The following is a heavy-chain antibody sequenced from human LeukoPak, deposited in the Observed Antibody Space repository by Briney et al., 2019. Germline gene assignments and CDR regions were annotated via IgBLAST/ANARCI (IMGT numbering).Heavy chain of an antibody. CDR3: ARDKGSASWLDS. CDR2: INTSGGST. Sequence: ASLKVSCKASGYSFSNFFIHCVRQAPGQGLECMGIINTSGGSTNCAQKSQGRVTMTSDPSASTVYIDLSSLRSEDTAIYYCARDKGSASWLDSWGQGTLVTVSS. V-gene: IGHV1-46*01. CDR1: GYSFSNFF. J-gene: IGHJ5*01. D-gene: IGHD3-10*01.